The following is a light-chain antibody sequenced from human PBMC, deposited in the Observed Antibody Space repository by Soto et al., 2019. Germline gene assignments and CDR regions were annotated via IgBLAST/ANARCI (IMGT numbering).Light chain of an antibody. CDR3: QQYGSSLPLT. J-gene: IGKJ4*01. V-gene: IGKV3-20*01. Sequence: EIVLTQSPGTLSLSPGERATLSCRASQSVSSGYLAWYQQQPGQAPRLLIYGASSRATGIPDRFSGSGSGTDFTLTISRLEPEDFAVYYCQQYGSSLPLTFGGVTKVEI. CDR1: QSVSSGY. CDR2: GAS.